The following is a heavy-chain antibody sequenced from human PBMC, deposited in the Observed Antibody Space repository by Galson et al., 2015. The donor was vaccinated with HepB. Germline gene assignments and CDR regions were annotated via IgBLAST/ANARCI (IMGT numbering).Heavy chain of an antibody. Sequence: SLRLSCAASGFTFSSYWMSWVRQAPGKGLEWVANIKQDGSEKYYVDSVKGRFTISRDNAKNSLYLQMNSLRAEDTAVYYCASCHSSGWYSVHWGQGTLVTVSS. CDR1: GFTFSSYW. CDR2: IKQDGSEK. D-gene: IGHD6-19*01. V-gene: IGHV3-7*03. J-gene: IGHJ4*02. CDR3: ASCHSSGWYSVH.